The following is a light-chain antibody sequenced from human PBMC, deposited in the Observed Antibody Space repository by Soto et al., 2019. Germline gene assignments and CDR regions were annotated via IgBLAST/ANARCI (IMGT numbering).Light chain of an antibody. Sequence: QSALTQPASVSGSLGQSITISCTGTSSDVGAYNYVSWYQQQPGKAPKLMISEVSNQRPSGVPDRFSGSKSGTSASLAISGLQSEDEADYYCAAWDDSLNGLYVFGTGTKVTVL. V-gene: IGLV2-14*01. CDR2: EVS. CDR3: AAWDDSLNGLYV. CDR1: SSDVGAYNY. J-gene: IGLJ1*01.